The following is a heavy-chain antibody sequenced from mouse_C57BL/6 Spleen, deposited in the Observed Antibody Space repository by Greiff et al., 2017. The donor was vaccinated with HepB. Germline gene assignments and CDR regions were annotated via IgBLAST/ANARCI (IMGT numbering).Heavy chain of an antibody. Sequence: QVHVQQSGAELVRPGASVTLSCKASGYTFTDYEMHWVKQTPVHGLEWIGAIDPETGGTAYNQKFKGKAILTADKSSSTAYMELRSLTSEDSAVYYCTRDDWGAYWGQGTLVTVSA. D-gene: IGHD2-4*01. CDR3: TRDDWGAY. J-gene: IGHJ3*01. CDR1: GYTFTDYE. CDR2: IDPETGGT. V-gene: IGHV1-15*01.